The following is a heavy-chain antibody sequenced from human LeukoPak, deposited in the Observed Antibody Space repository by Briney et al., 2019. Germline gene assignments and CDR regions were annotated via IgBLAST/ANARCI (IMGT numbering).Heavy chain of an antibody. V-gene: IGHV4-39*02. CDR2: IYYTGSS. Sequence: SETLSLTCTVSGGSISYSTYYWGWIRQPPGKGLEWMASIYYTGSSYYNPSLKSRVTISVDTSKNQFSLKLMSVTAADTAVYYCARDCSGGSCFSGPFEYWGQGTLVTVSS. CDR3: ARDCSGGSCFSGPFEY. CDR1: GGSISYSTYY. J-gene: IGHJ4*02. D-gene: IGHD2-15*01.